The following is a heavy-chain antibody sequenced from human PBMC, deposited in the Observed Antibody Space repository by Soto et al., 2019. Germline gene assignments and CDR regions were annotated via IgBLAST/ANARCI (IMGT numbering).Heavy chain of an antibody. CDR3: ARDSSPSYYCSGGSCYPGGYYYYGMDV. J-gene: IGHJ6*02. CDR1: GYTFTGYY. CDR2: INPNSGGT. Sequence: ASVKVSCKAPGYTFTGYYMHWVRQAPGQGLEWMGWINPNSGGTNYAQKFQGWVTMTRDTSISTAYMELSRLRSDDTAVYYCARDSSPSYYCSGGSCYPGGYYYYGMDVWGQGTTVTVSS. V-gene: IGHV1-2*04. D-gene: IGHD2-15*01.